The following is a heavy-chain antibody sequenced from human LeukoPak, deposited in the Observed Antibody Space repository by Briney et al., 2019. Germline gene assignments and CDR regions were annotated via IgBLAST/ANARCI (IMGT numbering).Heavy chain of an antibody. J-gene: IGHJ4*02. Sequence: GGSLRLSCAASGFTFSSYSMNWVRQAPGKGLEWVSAISGSGGSTYYADSVKGRFTISRDNSKNTLYLQMNSLRAEDTAVYYCAKDLGRYVERISMVRGPPPYENWFQGTLVTVSS. CDR1: GFTFSSYS. D-gene: IGHD3-10*01. V-gene: IGHV3-23*01. CDR2: ISGSGGST. CDR3: AKDLGRYVERISMVRGPPPYEN.